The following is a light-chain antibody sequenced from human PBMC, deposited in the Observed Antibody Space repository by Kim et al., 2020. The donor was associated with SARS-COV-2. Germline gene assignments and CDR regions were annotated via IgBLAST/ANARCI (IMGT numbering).Light chain of an antibody. V-gene: IGKV3-20*01. CDR1: QSVSNSF. J-gene: IGKJ5*01. CDR3: QQYGGSPIT. Sequence: SPGKRATLSCRASQSVSNSFLAWYQQKPGQPPRLLIYAASSRATGIPDRFSGSASGTDFTLTIIRLEPEDFTVYYCQQYGGSPITFGQGTRLEIK. CDR2: AAS.